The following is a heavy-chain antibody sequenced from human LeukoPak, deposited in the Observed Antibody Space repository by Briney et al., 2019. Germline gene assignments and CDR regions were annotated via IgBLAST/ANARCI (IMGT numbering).Heavy chain of an antibody. CDR3: ARVVTYYYDSSGYYQYTAEYFQH. D-gene: IGHD3-22*01. J-gene: IGHJ1*01. V-gene: IGHV1-2*02. Sequence: ASVKVSCKASGYTFTGYYMHWVRQAPGQGLEWMGWINPNSGGTNYAQKLQGRVTMTTDTSTSTAYMELRSLRSDDTAVYYCARVVTYYYDSSGYYQYTAEYFQHWGQGTLVTVSS. CDR2: INPNSGGT. CDR1: GYTFTGYY.